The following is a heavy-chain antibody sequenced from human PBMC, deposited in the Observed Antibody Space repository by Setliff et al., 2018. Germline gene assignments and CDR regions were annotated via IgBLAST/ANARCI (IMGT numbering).Heavy chain of an antibody. Sequence: PSETLSLTCTVSGGSISNSTFYWGWIRQPPGKELEWIGRIYYRGDTYYNASLKGRLTISVDTAQNQFSLRLTSVTAADTAVYYCARTGTYRYFDYWGQGALVTVSS. CDR1: GGSISNSTFY. CDR3: ARTGTYRYFDY. D-gene: IGHD1-1*01. V-gene: IGHV4-39*01. J-gene: IGHJ4*02. CDR2: IYYRGDT.